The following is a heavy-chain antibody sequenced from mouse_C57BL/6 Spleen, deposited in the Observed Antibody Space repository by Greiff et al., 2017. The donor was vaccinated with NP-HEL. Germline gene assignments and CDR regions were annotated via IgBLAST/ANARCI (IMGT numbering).Heavy chain of an antibody. CDR2: ISGGGGNT. CDR3: ARQPFITTVVATRWYFDV. J-gene: IGHJ1*03. Sequence: EVKLVESGGGLVKPGGSLKLSCAASGFTFSSYTMSWVRQTPEKRLEWVATISGGGGNTYYPDSVKGRFTISRDNAKNTLYLQMSSLRSEDTALYYCARQPFITTVVATRWYFDVWGTGTTVTVSS. V-gene: IGHV5-9*01. D-gene: IGHD1-1*01. CDR1: GFTFSSYT.